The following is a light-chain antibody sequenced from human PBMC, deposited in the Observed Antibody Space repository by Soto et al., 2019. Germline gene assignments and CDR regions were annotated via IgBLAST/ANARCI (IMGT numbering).Light chain of an antibody. V-gene: IGKV4-1*01. J-gene: IGKJ1*01. CDR2: WAS. CDR3: QQYYTTPRT. CDR1: QTILYSSNNKSY. Sequence: DIVMTQSPDSLAVSLGEGASIGCKSSQTILYSSNNKSYLAWYQQSPGQPPKLLIYWASTRESGVPDRFSGSGSGTDFTLTISSLQAEDVAVYYCQQYYTTPRTFGQGTKVELK.